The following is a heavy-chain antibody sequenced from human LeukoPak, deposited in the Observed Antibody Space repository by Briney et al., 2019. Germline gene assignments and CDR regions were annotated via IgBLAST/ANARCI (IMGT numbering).Heavy chain of an antibody. CDR2: IYYSGST. CDR3: ARLGGRDGYNAGFDY. J-gene: IGHJ4*02. Sequence: SETLSLTCTVFGGSISSYYWSWIRQSPGKGLECIGYIYYSGSTNYNPSLKSRVSISVDTSKNQFSLKLSSVTAADTAVYYCARLGGRDGYNAGFDYRGQGALVTVSS. V-gene: IGHV4-59*01. CDR1: GGSISSYY. D-gene: IGHD5-12*01.